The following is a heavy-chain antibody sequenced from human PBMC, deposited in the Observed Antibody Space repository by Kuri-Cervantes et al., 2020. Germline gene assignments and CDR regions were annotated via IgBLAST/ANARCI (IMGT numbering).Heavy chain of an antibody. D-gene: IGHD3-22*01. CDR3: AREGPYYYDSSGYYYAGVYFGY. V-gene: IGHV1-18*01. Sequence: ASVKVSCKASGYTFTSYGISWVRQAPGQGLEWMGWISAYNGNTNYAQKLQGRVTMTTDTSTSTAYMELRSLRSDDTAVYYCAREGPYYYDSSGYYYAGVYFGYWGQGTLVTVSS. CDR2: ISAYNGNT. J-gene: IGHJ4*02. CDR1: GYTFTSYG.